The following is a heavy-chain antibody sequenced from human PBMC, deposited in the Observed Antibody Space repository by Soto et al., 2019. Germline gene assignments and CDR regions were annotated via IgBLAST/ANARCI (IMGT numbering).Heavy chain of an antibody. Sequence: QVQLVQSGAEVKKPGSSVKVSCKASGGTFSSYAISWVRQAPGQGLEWMGGIIPIFGTANYAQKFQGRVTITTDESTRKAYMELSSLRSEDTAVYYCARGTYCSGGSCTRYYYYYYGMDVWGQGTTVTVSS. CDR2: IIPIFGTA. V-gene: IGHV1-69*05. CDR3: ARGTYCSGGSCTRYYYYYYGMDV. CDR1: GGTFSSYA. D-gene: IGHD2-15*01. J-gene: IGHJ6*02.